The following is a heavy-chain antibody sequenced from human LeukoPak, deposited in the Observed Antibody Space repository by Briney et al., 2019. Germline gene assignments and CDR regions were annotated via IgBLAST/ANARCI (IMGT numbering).Heavy chain of an antibody. CDR1: GFTFSSYA. CDR3: ARGGCSGGSCYSFFNYYFDY. Sequence: PGGSLRLSCAASGFTFSSYAMHWVRQAPGKGLEWVAVISYDGSNKYYADSVKGRFTISRDNSKNTLYLQMNSLRAEDTAVYYCARGGCSGGSCYSFFNYYFDYWGQGTQVTVSS. D-gene: IGHD2-15*01. J-gene: IGHJ4*02. V-gene: IGHV3-30-3*01. CDR2: ISYDGSNK.